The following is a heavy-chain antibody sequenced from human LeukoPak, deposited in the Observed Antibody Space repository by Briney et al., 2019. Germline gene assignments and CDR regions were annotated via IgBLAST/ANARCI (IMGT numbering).Heavy chain of an antibody. CDR2: IYYSGST. V-gene: IGHV4-39*01. CDR1: GGSISSSSYY. CDR3: ARISRAAAP. D-gene: IGHD2-2*01. Sequence: PSETLSLTCTVSGGSISSSSYYWGWIRQPPGKGLEWIGSIYYSGSTYYNPSLKSRVTISVDTSKNQFSLKLSSVTAADTAVYYCARISRAAAPWGQGTLVTVSS. J-gene: IGHJ5*02.